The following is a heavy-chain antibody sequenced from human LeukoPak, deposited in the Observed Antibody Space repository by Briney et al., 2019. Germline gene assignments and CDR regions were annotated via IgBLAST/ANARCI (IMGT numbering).Heavy chain of an antibody. CDR1: GFTFSSYA. V-gene: IGHV3-23*01. J-gene: IGHJ5*02. Sequence: PGGSLRLSWAAYGFTFSSYAMSWVRQAPGKGLEWVSGISGGGDTTYYADSVKGRFTVSRDRSKNTLYLQMNSLRAEDTAVYYCAKDQTVAIINWFDPWGQGTLVTVSS. CDR2: ISGGGDTT. CDR3: AKDQTVAIINWFDP. D-gene: IGHD5-12*01.